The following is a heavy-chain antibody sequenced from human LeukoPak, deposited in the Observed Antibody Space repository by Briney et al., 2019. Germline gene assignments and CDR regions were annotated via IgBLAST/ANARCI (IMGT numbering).Heavy chain of an antibody. V-gene: IGHV4-59*01. D-gene: IGHD1-26*01. CDR3: ARDRVGARDAFDI. CDR2: IYYSGST. J-gene: IGHJ3*02. Sequence: KASETLSLTCTVSGGSISSYYWSWIRQPPGKGLEWIGYIYYSGSTNYNPSLKSRVTISVDTSKNQFSLKLSSVTAAATAVYYCARDRVGARDAFDIWGQGTMVTVSS. CDR1: GGSISSYY.